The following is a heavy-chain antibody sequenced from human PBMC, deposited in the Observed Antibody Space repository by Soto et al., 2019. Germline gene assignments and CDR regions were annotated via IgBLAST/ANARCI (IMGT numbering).Heavy chain of an antibody. CDR3: ARSYYYDSSGYYSFDY. CDR2: IFYSGPT. J-gene: IGHJ4*02. CDR1: GDSITSGVHY. Sequence: PSETLSLTCTVSGDSITSGVHYWSWIRQLPGKGLEWIGYIFYSGPTYYNPSLKSRVAISVDTSKNQFSLKLSSVTAADTAVYYCARSYYYDSSGYYSFDYWGQGTLVTVSS. D-gene: IGHD3-22*01. V-gene: IGHV4-31*03.